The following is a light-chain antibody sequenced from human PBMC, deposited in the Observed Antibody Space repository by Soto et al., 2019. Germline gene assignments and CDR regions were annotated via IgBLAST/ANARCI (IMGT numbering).Light chain of an antibody. V-gene: IGLV2-14*01. CDR1: SSDVGGYNY. J-gene: IGLJ1*01. CDR3: SSYTRNSNLV. Sequence: QSVLTQPASVSGSPGQSITISCTGTSSDVGGYNYVSWYQQHPGKAPKLMIYEVSNRPSGVSNRFSGSKSGNTASLTISGLQAEDEADYYCSSYTRNSNLVFGIGTKVTV. CDR2: EVS.